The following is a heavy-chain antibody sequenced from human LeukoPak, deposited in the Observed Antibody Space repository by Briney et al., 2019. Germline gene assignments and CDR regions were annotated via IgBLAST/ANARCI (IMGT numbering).Heavy chain of an antibody. CDR2: IIPIFGTA. Sequence: ASVKVSCKASGGTFISYASSWVRQARGQGGEWMGRIIPIFGTANYAQKFQGRVTTTTHESTSTAYMDLSSLRSEDTAVYYCARTKLGIGGGYFDYWGQGTLVTVSS. CDR1: GGTFISYA. D-gene: IGHD7-27*01. CDR3: ARTKLGIGGGYFDY. V-gene: IGHV1-69*05. J-gene: IGHJ4*02.